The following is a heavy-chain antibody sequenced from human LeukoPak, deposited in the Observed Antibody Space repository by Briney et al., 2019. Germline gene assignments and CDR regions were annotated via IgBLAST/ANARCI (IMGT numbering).Heavy chain of an antibody. V-gene: IGHV3-49*04. Sequence: GGSLRLSCTASGFTFGDYAMSWVRQAPGKGLEWVGFIRSKAYCGTTEYPASVKGKFTISRDDSKSIAYQQMTSLNTDDKAVSYCTRSVRYYYDSSGYLDYWGQGTLVTVSS. D-gene: IGHD3-22*01. CDR2: IRSKAYCGTT. CDR3: TRSVRYYYDSSGYLDY. CDR1: GFTFGDYA. J-gene: IGHJ4*02.